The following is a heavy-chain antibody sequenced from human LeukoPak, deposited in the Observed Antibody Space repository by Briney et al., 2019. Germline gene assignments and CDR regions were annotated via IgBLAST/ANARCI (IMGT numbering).Heavy chain of an antibody. CDR1: GFTVSTYY. CDR3: ARGLGYCTSTTCLLPFDH. CDR2: IYSGGST. J-gene: IGHJ4*02. D-gene: IGHD2-2*01. V-gene: IGHV3-53*01. Sequence: DPGGSLRLSCAASGFTVSTYYMTWVRQAPGKGLECVSVIYSGGSTYYADSVKGRFTVSRDNSKNTLYLQMNSLRAEDTAMYYCARGLGYCTSTTCLLPFDHWGQGTLVTVSS.